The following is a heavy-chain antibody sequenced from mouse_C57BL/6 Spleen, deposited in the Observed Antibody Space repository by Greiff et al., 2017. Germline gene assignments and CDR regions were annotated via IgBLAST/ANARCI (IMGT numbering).Heavy chain of an antibody. J-gene: IGHJ3*01. D-gene: IGHD3-2*02. Sequence: QVQLKQSGAELVRPGTSVKVSCKASGYAFTNYLIEWVKQRPGQGLEWIGVINPGSGGTNYNEKFKGKATLTADKSSSTAYMQLSSLTSEDSAVYFCAREGAQAFAYWGQGTLVTVSA. CDR3: AREGAQAFAY. CDR1: GYAFTNYL. CDR2: INPGSGGT. V-gene: IGHV1-54*01.